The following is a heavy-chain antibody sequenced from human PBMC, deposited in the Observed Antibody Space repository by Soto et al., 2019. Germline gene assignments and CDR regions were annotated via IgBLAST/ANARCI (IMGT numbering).Heavy chain of an antibody. Sequence: PGESLKISCKGSGYSFTSYWIGWVRQMPGKGLEWMGRIDPSDSYTNYSPSFQGHVTISADKSISTAYLQWSSQKASDTAMYYCATPFAVAKAPFDIWGQGTMVTVSS. CDR2: IDPSDSYT. J-gene: IGHJ3*02. D-gene: IGHD6-19*01. CDR1: GYSFTSYW. V-gene: IGHV5-10-1*01. CDR3: ATPFAVAKAPFDI.